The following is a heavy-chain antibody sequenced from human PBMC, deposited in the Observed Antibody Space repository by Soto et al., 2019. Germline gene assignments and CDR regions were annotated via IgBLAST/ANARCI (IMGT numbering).Heavy chain of an antibody. V-gene: IGHV3-30-3*01. Sequence: QVQLVESGGGVVQPGRSLRLSCAAPGFTFSSYAMHWVRQAPGKGLEWVAVISYDGSNKYYADSVKGRFTISRDNSKNTLYLQMNSLRAEDQGVYYCARSSITLIVVVPQGYWGQGTLVSVS. CDR2: ISYDGSNK. CDR1: GFTFSSYA. CDR3: ARSSITLIVVVPQGY. D-gene: IGHD3-22*01. J-gene: IGHJ4*02.